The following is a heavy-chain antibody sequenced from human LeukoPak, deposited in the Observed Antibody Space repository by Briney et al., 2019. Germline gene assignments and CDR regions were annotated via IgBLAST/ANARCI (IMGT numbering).Heavy chain of an antibody. J-gene: IGHJ4*02. CDR3: ARKRRGMVRGVIDY. D-gene: IGHD3-10*01. CDR2: IYYSGST. V-gene: IGHV4-30-4*01. CDR1: GGSISSGDYY. Sequence: SQTLSLTCTVSGGSISSGDYYWSWIRQPPGKGLEWIGYIYYSGSTYYNPSLKSRVTISVDTSKNQFSLKLSSVTAADTAVYYCARKRRGMVRGVIDYWGQGTLVTVSS.